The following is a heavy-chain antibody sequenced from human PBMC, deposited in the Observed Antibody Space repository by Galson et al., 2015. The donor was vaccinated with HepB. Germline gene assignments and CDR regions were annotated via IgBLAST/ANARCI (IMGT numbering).Heavy chain of an antibody. V-gene: IGHV3-49*03. D-gene: IGHD4-17*01. CDR3: TCLLSSMTTVTSHAFDI. Sequence: SLRLSCAASGFTFGDYAMSWFRQAPGKGLEWVGFIRSKAYGGTTEYAASVKGRFTISRDDSKSIAYLQMNSLKTEDTAVYYCTCLLSSMTTVTSHAFDIWGQGTMVTVSS. CDR1: GFTFGDYA. CDR2: IRSKAYGGTT. J-gene: IGHJ3*02.